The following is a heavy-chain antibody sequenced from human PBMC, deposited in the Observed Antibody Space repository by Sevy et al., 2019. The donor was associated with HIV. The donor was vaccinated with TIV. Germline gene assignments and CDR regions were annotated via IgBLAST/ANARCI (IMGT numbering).Heavy chain of an antibody. Sequence: GGSLRLSCAASGFTFSDSAMHWFRQASGKGLEWVGLIRNKANTYATTYGASVKGRFTISRDDSKNTAYLQMSSLKTEDTAVYYCTRHNYDSSDYNAFDIWGQGTMVIVSS. J-gene: IGHJ3*02. D-gene: IGHD3-22*01. CDR1: GFTFSDSA. CDR3: TRHNYDSSDYNAFDI. CDR2: IRNKANTYAT. V-gene: IGHV3-73*01.